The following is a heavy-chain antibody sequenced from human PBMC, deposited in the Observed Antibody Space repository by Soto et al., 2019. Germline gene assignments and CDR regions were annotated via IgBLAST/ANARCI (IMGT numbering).Heavy chain of an antibody. J-gene: IGHJ4*02. Sequence: PSETLCLTCTVSGGSVSSSSYYRGWVRQPPGKGLEWIGSVYYSGSTYYNPSLESRVTISVDKSKNQFSLKLMSLSAADTAVYYCGRLEGLATISYYFDYWGQGALVTVSS. CDR1: GGSVSSSSYY. CDR3: GRLEGLATISYYFDY. D-gene: IGHD3-9*01. CDR2: VYYSGST. V-gene: IGHV4-39*01.